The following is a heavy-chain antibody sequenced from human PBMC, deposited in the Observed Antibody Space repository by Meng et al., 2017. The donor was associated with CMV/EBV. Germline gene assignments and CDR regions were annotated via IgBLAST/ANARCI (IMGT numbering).Heavy chain of an antibody. CDR1: GFTFSSYS. D-gene: IGHD6-6*01. Sequence: GESLKISCAASGFTFSSYSMNWVRQAPGKGLEWVSSISSSSSYIYYADSVKGRFTISRDNAKNSLYLQMNSLRAEDTAVYYCARDQYSSSPHYYYYGMDVWGQGTTVTVSS. V-gene: IGHV3-21*01. CDR2: ISSSSSYI. CDR3: ARDQYSSSPHYYYYGMDV. J-gene: IGHJ6*02.